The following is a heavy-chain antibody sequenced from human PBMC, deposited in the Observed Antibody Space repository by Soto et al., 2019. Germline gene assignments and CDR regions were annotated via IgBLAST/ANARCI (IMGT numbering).Heavy chain of an antibody. J-gene: IGHJ4*02. Sequence: VQLLESGGVSVQPGGSLRLSCVVSGFPFTNYAMSWVRQAPGQGLEWVSGITPNGGSAFYADSVKGRFTISRDNSKNTLSLQMHSLRADDKAVYYCAKSRTTGTVPFDYWGQGTLVTVSS. V-gene: IGHV3-23*01. CDR2: ITPNGGSA. D-gene: IGHD4-17*01. CDR3: AKSRTTGTVPFDY. CDR1: GFPFTNYA.